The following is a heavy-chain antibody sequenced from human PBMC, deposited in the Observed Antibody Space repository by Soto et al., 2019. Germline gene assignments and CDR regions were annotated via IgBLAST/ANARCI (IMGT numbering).Heavy chain of an antibody. J-gene: IGHJ4*02. CDR1: GFTFTSSA. CDR3: GARGSSWTYYFDY. CDR2: IVVGSGNT. V-gene: IGHV1-58*01. D-gene: IGHD6-13*01. Sequence: SVKVSCKASGFTFTSSAVQWVLQACGQRLAGIGWIVVGSGNTNYAQKFQERATITRDKYKSRAYMELSSLRSEDTAVYSCGARGSSWTYYFDYWGRGSLVTVAS.